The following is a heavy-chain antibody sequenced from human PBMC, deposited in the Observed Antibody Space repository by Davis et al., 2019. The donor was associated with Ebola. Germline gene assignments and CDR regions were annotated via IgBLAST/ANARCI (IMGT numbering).Heavy chain of an antibody. V-gene: IGHV1-46*01. D-gene: IGHD4-17*01. Sequence: AASVKVSCKASGYTFTSYYMYWVRQAPGQGLEWMGIINPRGGSTTYAQKFQGRVTMTRDTSTSTVYMELRSLRSEDTAVYYCAKVHGDFPYYYYGMDVWGQGTTVTVSS. CDR1: GYTFTSYY. CDR2: INPRGGST. J-gene: IGHJ6*02. CDR3: AKVHGDFPYYYYGMDV.